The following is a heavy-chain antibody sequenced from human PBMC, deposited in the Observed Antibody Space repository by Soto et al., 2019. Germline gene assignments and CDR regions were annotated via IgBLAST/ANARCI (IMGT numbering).Heavy chain of an antibody. D-gene: IGHD2-15*01. CDR1: GGSISSGGYS. J-gene: IGHJ4*02. CDR3: AAGFYNSGGVDS. CDR2: IYHSGST. Sequence: SETLSLTCAVSGGSISSGGYSWSWIRQPPGKGLEWIGYIYHSGSTYYNPSLKSRVTISVDRSKNQFSLKLSSVTAADTGVYYCAAGFYNSGGVDSWGQGTQVTVSS. V-gene: IGHV4-30-2*01.